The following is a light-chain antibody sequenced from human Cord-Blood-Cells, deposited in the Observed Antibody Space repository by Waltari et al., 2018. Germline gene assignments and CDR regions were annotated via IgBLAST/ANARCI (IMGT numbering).Light chain of an antibody. CDR3: QQYYSTPIT. V-gene: IGKV4-1*01. Sequence: DIVMTQSPDSLAVSLVERATINCNSSQSVLYSSNNKNYLAWYQQKPGQPPKLLIYWASTRESGVPDRFSGSGSGTDFTLTISSLQAEDVAVYYCQQYYSTPITFGQGTRLEIK. CDR1: QSVLYSSNNKNY. CDR2: WAS. J-gene: IGKJ5*01.